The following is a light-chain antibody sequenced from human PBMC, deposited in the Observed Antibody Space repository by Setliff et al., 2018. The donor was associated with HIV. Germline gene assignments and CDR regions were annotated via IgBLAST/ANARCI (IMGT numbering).Light chain of an antibody. CDR3: CSCTRTNCYV. CDR2: EVS. Sequence: QSALTQPASVSGSPGQSITISCTGTSSDVGGYDYVSWYLQHPRKAPKLIIYEVSYRPSGVSNRFSGSKSGNTASLTISGLQAEDESDYYCCSCTRTNCYVFGTGTKVTVL. V-gene: IGLV2-14*01. J-gene: IGLJ1*01. CDR1: SSDVGGYDY.